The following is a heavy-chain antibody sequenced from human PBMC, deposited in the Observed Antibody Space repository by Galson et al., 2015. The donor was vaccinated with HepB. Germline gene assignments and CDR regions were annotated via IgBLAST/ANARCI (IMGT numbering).Heavy chain of an antibody. J-gene: IGHJ5*02. CDR3: ARRDGGRWLQLNQGWFDP. Sequence: SCKASGGTFSSYAISWVRQAPGQGLEWMGGIIPILGIANYAQKFQGRVTITADKSTSTAYMELSSLRSEDTAVYYCARRDGGRWLQLNQGWFDPWGQGTLVTVSS. V-gene: IGHV1-69*10. D-gene: IGHD5-24*01. CDR2: IIPILGIA. CDR1: GGTFSSYA.